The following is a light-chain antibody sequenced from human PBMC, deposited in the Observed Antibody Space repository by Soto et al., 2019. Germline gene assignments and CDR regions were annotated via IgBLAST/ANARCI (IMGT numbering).Light chain of an antibody. Sequence: QAVVTQPPSASGTPGQTVTISCSGGSSNIGTNTVNWYQHLPGTAPKLLIFADAQRPSGVPDRFSGSKSGTSASLAISGLQSEDEADYYCGAWDDRLNGYVFGTGTKVTVL. J-gene: IGLJ1*01. CDR1: SSNIGTNT. CDR3: GAWDDRLNGYV. V-gene: IGLV1-44*01. CDR2: ADA.